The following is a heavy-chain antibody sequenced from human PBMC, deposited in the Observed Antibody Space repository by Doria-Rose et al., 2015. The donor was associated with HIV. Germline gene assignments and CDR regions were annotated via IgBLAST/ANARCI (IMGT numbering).Heavy chain of an antibody. CDR3: ARIKSSRWYHKYYFDF. V-gene: IGHV2-26*01. J-gene: IGHJ4*02. Sequence: SGPVLVKPTETLTLTCTVSGVSLSSPGMGVSWIRQPPGKALEWLANIFSYDERSYNTSLKSRLTISRGTSKSQVVLTMTDMDPVDTATYYCARIKSSRWYHKYYFDFWGQGTLVIVSA. CDR2: IFSYDER. D-gene: IGHD6-13*01. CDR1: GVSLSSPGMG.